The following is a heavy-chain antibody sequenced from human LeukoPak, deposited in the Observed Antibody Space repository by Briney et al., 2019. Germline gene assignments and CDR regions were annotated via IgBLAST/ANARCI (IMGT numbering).Heavy chain of an antibody. CDR1: GGTFSSYA. CDR2: IIPIFGTA. CDR3: ARDGGYSYGLYFDY. D-gene: IGHD5-18*01. V-gene: IGHV1-69*05. J-gene: IGHJ4*02. Sequence: SVKVSCKASGGTFSSYAISWVRQAPGQGLEWMGRIIPIFGTANYAQKFQGRVTITTDESTSTAYMELSSLRSEDTAVYYCARDGGYSYGLYFDYWGQGTLVTVSS.